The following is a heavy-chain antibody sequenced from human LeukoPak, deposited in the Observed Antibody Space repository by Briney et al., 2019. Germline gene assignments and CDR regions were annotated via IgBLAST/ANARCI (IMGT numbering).Heavy chain of an antibody. CDR1: GFIFSSYA. V-gene: IGHV3-30*04. CDR2: ISFDGTNK. CDR3: ARGQDGMDV. Sequence: PGRSLRLSCAASGFIFSSYAMHWVRQAPGKGLEWVAVISFDGTNKYYADSVKGRFTISRDNSMNTLYLQMNSLRAEDTAVYYCARGQDGMDVWGTGTTDTVFS. J-gene: IGHJ6*04.